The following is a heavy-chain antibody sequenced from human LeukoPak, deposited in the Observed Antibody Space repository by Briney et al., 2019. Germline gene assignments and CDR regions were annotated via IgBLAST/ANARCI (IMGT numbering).Heavy chain of an antibody. D-gene: IGHD5-18*01. V-gene: IGHV3-48*01. CDR3: AREDTAMVMGY. CDR1: GFTFSSYS. Sequence: PGGSLRLSCAASGFTFSSYSMNWLRQAPGWGLEWVSYISSSSSTIYYADSVKGRFTISRDNAKNSLYLQMNSLRAEDTAVYYCAREDTAMVMGYWGQGTLVTVSS. CDR2: ISSSSSTI. J-gene: IGHJ4*02.